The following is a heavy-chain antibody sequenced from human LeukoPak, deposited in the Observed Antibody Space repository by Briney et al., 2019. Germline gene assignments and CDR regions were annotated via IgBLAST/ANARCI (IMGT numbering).Heavy chain of an antibody. CDR3: ARGIAAAGTYYYYYYGMDV. J-gene: IGHJ6*02. CDR1: GGTFSSYA. V-gene: IGHV1-69*04. D-gene: IGHD6-13*01. Sequence: GASVKVSCKASGGTFSSYAISWVRQAPGQGLEWMGRIIPILGIANYAQKFQGRVTITADKSTSTAYMELSSLRSEDTAVYYCARGIAAAGTYYYYYYGMDVWGQGTTVTVSS. CDR2: IIPILGIA.